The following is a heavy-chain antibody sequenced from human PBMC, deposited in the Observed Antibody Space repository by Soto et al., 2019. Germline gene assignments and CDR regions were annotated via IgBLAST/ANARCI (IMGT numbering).Heavy chain of an antibody. J-gene: IGHJ6*03. Sequence: PGGSLRLSCAASGFTFSNAWMSWVRQAPGKGLEWVGRIKSKTDGGTTDYAAPVKGRFTISRDDSKNTLYLQMNSLKTEDTAVYYLVYDFWSGPVPPNTMDVWGKGTTVTVSS. CDR3: VYDFWSGPVPPNTMDV. D-gene: IGHD3-3*01. V-gene: IGHV3-15*01. CDR1: GFTFSNAW. CDR2: IKSKTDGGTT.